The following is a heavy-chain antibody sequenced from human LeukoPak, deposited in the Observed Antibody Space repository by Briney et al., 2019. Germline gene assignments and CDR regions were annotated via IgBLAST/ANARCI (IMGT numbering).Heavy chain of an antibody. D-gene: IGHD3-10*01. Sequence: GGSLRLSCAASGFTFDDYAMHWVRQAPGKGVEWVSGISWNSGSIGYADSVKRRFTISRDNAKNSLYLQMNSLRAEDTALYYCAKAHYGSGSYYGVWGQGTLVTVSS. J-gene: IGHJ4*02. V-gene: IGHV3-9*01. CDR2: ISWNSGSI. CDR1: GFTFDDYA. CDR3: AKAHYGSGSYYGV.